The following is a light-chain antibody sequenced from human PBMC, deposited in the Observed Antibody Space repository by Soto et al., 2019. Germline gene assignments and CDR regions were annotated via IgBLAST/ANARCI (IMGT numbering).Light chain of an antibody. Sequence: DLQMTQSPSSLSASVGDRVTITCQTSQNVNTYLNWYQQKPGKAPKLLIYGASNLRSGVPLRFSGSGSGTDFTLTISSLQPEDSATYYCQQIYTTPVTFGQGTRLEIK. CDR1: QNVNTY. CDR3: QQIYTTPVT. V-gene: IGKV1-39*01. CDR2: GAS. J-gene: IGKJ5*01.